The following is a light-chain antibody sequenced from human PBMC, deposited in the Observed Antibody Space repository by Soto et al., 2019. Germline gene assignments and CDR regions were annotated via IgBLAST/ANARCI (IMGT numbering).Light chain of an antibody. CDR2: GAS. CDR3: QQYDSSPLT. CDR1: QSVSSSF. J-gene: IGKJ4*01. V-gene: IGKV3-20*01. Sequence: EIVLTQSPGTLSLSPGERATLSCRASQSVSSSFLAWYQQKPGQAPRLLIYGASSRATGIPDRFSGSGSGTDFTLTISRLEPEDGAVYHCQQYDSSPLTFGGGTKVEIK.